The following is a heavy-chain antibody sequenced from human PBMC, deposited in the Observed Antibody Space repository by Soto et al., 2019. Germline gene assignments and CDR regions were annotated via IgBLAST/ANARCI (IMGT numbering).Heavy chain of an antibody. Sequence: SQTLSLTCAISGDSVSSNSAAWNWIRQSPSRGLEWLGRTYYRSKWYNDYAVSVKSRITINPDTSKNQFSLQLNSVTPEDTAVYYCARDRRGLMKPHSSGSYFDSWGQGTLVTVSS. V-gene: IGHV6-1*01. J-gene: IGHJ4*02. CDR2: TYYRSKWYN. D-gene: IGHD6-19*01. CDR3: ARDRRGLMKPHSSGSYFDS. CDR1: GDSVSSNSAA.